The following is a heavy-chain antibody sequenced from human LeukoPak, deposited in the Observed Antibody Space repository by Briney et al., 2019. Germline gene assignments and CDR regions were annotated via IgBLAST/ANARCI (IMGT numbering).Heavy chain of an antibody. J-gene: IGHJ4*02. V-gene: IGHV1-2*02. Sequence: ASVNVSFKASVYTFIDFYIHWVRQAPGQGLEWMGWINSNSGVPNYAQKFQGRVTMIRDTSISTAYIQLSSLRADDTAVYYCARDPLYSSGPISLDFWGQGTLVTVSS. CDR3: ARDPLYSSGPISLDF. CDR1: VYTFIDFY. CDR2: INSNSGVP. D-gene: IGHD3-22*01.